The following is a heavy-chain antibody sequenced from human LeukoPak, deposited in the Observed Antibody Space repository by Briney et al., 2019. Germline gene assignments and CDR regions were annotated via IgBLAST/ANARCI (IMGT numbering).Heavy chain of an antibody. CDR2: IYSGGST. J-gene: IGHJ4*02. CDR1: GLTVNSNY. D-gene: IGHD1-26*01. CDR3: ASDLVGATSY. V-gene: IGHV3-53*01. Sequence: PGGSLRLSCAASGLTVNSNYINWVRQAPGKGLEWVSVIYSGGSTYYADSVKGRFTISRDNSKNTVYLQMNSLRGEDTAVYYCASDLVGATSYWGQGTLVTVSS.